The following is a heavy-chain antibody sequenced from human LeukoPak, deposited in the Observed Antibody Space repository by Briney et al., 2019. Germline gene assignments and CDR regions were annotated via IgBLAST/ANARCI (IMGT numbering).Heavy chain of an antibody. Sequence: ASVKVSCKASGGTSISYAISWVRQAPGRGLEWMGGIIPIFGTANYAQKFQGRVTITADESTSTAYMELSSLRSEDTAVYYCARVRYYDILTGYQSVWFDPWGQGTLVTVSS. CDR2: IIPIFGTA. V-gene: IGHV1-69*13. J-gene: IGHJ5*02. CDR3: ARVRYYDILTGYQSVWFDP. CDR1: GGTSISYA. D-gene: IGHD3-9*01.